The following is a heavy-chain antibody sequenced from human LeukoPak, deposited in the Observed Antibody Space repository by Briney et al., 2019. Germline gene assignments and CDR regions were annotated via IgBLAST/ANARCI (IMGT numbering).Heavy chain of an antibody. CDR2: ISYDGGST. CDR1: GFTFSTYA. V-gene: IGHV3-30*18. Sequence: GGSLRLSCAASGFTFSTYAMHWVRQAPGKGLEWVAIISYDGGSTSYADSVKGRFTISRDNSRNTLYLQMSSLRTEDTAVYYCAKVEGSSSYYFDYWGQGTLVTVSS. J-gene: IGHJ4*02. CDR3: AKVEGSSSYYFDY. D-gene: IGHD6-6*01.